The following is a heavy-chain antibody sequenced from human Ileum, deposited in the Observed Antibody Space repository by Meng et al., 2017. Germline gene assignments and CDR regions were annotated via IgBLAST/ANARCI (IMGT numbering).Heavy chain of an antibody. CDR3: ARDHWGSLDY. J-gene: IGHJ4*02. CDR1: GASVVPMDYQ. Sequence: SARRLWSTSHPALPLRRVSGASVVPMDYQGGGNRHPPGEKHEWIVYAGTNYNTYLKSLTTISVDTSKRQFSLKLTPVTAADTAVYYCARDHWGSLDYLGQGILVTVSS. CDR2: AGT. D-gene: IGHD7-27*01. V-gene: IGHV4-61*08.